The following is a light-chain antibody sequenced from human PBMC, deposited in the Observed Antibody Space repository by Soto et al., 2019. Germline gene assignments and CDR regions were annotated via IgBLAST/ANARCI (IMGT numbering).Light chain of an antibody. V-gene: IGLV2-14*01. CDR1: SSDVGGSNY. J-gene: IGLJ1*01. Sequence: QPASVSGSPGQSITISCTGTSSDVGGSNYVSWYQQHPGKAPKFMIYEVSNRPSGVSNRFSGSKSGNTASLTISGLQAEDEADYYCSSYTSSTTLNVFGTGTKLTVL. CDR3: SSYTSSTTLNV. CDR2: EVS.